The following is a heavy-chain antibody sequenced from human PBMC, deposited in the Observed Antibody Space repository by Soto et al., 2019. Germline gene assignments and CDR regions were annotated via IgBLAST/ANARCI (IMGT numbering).Heavy chain of an antibody. Sequence: SETLSLTCTVSGGSISSYYWSWIRQPPGKGLEWIGYIYYSGSTNYNPSLKSRVTISVDTSKNQFSLKLSSVTAADTAVYYCASGGSSWYPDYYDGMDVWGQRTTVTVSS. V-gene: IGHV4-59*01. CDR3: ASGGSSWYPDYYDGMDV. D-gene: IGHD6-13*01. J-gene: IGHJ6*02. CDR1: GGSISSYY. CDR2: IYYSGST.